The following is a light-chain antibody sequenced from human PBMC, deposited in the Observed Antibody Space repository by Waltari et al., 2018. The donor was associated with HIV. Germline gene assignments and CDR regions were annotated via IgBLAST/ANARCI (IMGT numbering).Light chain of an antibody. Sequence: DIVMTQSPDSLAVSLGERATINCRSSRTDFYSSNNEDCLAWFQQKRGQPPKVLIYRASTRAFGVSDRFSGSGSGTNFSLTISSLQAADLAVYYCQQYFSLPATFGGGTKVEIK. CDR3: QQYFSLPAT. J-gene: IGKJ4*01. CDR1: RTDFYSSNNEDC. V-gene: IGKV4-1*01. CDR2: RAS.